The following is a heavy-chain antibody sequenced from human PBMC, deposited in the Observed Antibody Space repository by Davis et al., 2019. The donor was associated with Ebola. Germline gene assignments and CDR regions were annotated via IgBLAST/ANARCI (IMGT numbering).Heavy chain of an antibody. Sequence: MPSETLSLTCTVSGYSISSSSYYWGWIRQPPGKGLEWIGSIYHGGSSYYNPSLKSRVTISVDTSKNQFSLKLSSVTAADTAVYYCAKRALGLFDPWGQGTLVTVSS. J-gene: IGHJ5*02. V-gene: IGHV4-39*07. CDR2: IYHGGSS. CDR3: AKRALGLFDP. CDR1: GYSISSSSYY. D-gene: IGHD3-16*01.